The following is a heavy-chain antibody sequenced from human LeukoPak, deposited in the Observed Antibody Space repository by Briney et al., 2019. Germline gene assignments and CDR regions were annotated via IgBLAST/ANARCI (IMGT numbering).Heavy chain of an antibody. CDR1: GFTFSSYW. CDR2: ISYDGSHK. J-gene: IGHJ6*03. CDR3: AKGHYTDV. V-gene: IGHV3-30*18. Sequence: GGSLRLSCAGSGFTFSSYWMSWVRQAPGRGLEWVAVISYDGSHKYYVDSVKGRFTISRDNSKNTLYLQMNSLRAEDTAVYYCAKGHYTDVWGKGTTVTVSS.